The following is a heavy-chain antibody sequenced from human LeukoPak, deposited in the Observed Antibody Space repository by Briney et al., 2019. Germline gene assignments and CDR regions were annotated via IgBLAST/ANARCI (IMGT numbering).Heavy chain of an antibody. CDR2: INPNRGGT. CDR1: GYPFTDYY. D-gene: IGHD5-18*01. J-gene: IGHJ4*02. V-gene: IGHV1-2*02. Sequence: GASVKVSCKAAGYPFTDYYMHLVREAPGQGLEWMGWINPNRGGTDYAQKFQGRVTMTRDTSISTAYMELSRLRYDDTAVYYCASGYRFRNWGQGTLVTVSS. CDR3: ASGYRFRN.